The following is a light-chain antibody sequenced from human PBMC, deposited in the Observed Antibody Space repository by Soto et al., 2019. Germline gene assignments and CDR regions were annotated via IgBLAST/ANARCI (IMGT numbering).Light chain of an antibody. Sequence: QSALTQPASVSGSPGQSITISCTGTSSDVGGYNYVSWYQQHPGKAPKLMIYEVSNRPSGVSNRFSGSKSGNTASLTISGLQAEDEADYYCSSYTSRSTLDYVFGSGTNLTVL. CDR1: SSDVGGYNY. CDR3: SSYTSRSTLDYV. V-gene: IGLV2-14*01. J-gene: IGLJ1*01. CDR2: EVS.